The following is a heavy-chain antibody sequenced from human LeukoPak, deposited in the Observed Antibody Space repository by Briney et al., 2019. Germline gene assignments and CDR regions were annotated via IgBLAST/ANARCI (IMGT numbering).Heavy chain of an antibody. V-gene: IGHV3-30*02. D-gene: IGHD1-26*01. CDR2: IRYDGSNK. CDR1: GFTFSSYG. Sequence: GGSLRLSCAASGFTFSSYGMHWVRQAPGKGLEWVAFIRYDGSNKYYADSVKCRFTISRDNSKNTLYLQMNSLRAEDTAVYYCAKEFISGSYYYYYMDVWGKGTTVTVSS. CDR3: AKEFISGSYYYYYMDV. J-gene: IGHJ6*03.